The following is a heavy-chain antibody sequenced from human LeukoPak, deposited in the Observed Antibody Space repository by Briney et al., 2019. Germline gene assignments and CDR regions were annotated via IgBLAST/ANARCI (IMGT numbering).Heavy chain of an antibody. V-gene: IGHV4-4*07. Sequence: SETLSLTCTVSGGSISSYYWSWIRQPAGKGLQWIGRIYSSGSTKYNPSLRSRATMSPDTSKNQFSLRLSTVTAADTAVYYCARDMKGNYDSLTGYYHNYYYGMDVWGQGTTVTVSS. D-gene: IGHD3-9*01. CDR3: ARDMKGNYDSLTGYYHNYYYGMDV. CDR1: GGSISSYY. CDR2: IYSSGST. J-gene: IGHJ6*02.